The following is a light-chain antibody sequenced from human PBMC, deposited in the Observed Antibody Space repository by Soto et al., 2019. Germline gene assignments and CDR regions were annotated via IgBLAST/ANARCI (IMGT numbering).Light chain of an antibody. CDR3: SSYTSSSTLV. V-gene: IGLV2-14*01. CDR1: SSEVGGYNN. J-gene: IGLJ1*01. Sequence: QSVLSQPASLSVSPGHSLTISCTGTSSEVGGYNNVSCYQQHPGKDPKLMIFDVSNRPSGVSNRFSGSKSGNTASLTISGLQADDEADYYCSSYTSSSTLVFGTGTKVTVL. CDR2: DVS.